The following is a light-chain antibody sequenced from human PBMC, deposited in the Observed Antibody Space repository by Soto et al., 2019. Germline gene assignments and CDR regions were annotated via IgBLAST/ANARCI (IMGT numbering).Light chain of an antibody. CDR2: EVS. CDR1: SSDVGDYSY. CDR3: SSYAGSNNFV. J-gene: IGLJ2*01. Sequence: QSVLTQPPSASGSPGQSVTISCTGTSSDVGDYSYVSWYQQHPGKAPKLMIYEVSKRPSGVPDRFSGSKSGNTASLTVSGLQAEDEADYYCSSYAGSNNFVFGGGTKVTVL. V-gene: IGLV2-8*01.